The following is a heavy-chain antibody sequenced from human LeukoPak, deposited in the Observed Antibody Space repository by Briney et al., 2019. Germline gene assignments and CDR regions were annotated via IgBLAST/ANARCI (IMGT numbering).Heavy chain of an antibody. Sequence: SETLSLTCAVYGGSFSGYYWSWIRQPPGKGLEWIGEINHSGSTNYNPSLKSRVTISVDTSKNQFSLKLSSVTAADTAVYYCAREGTYDFWSGYPHHFDYWGQGTLVTVSS. D-gene: IGHD3-3*01. CDR2: INHSGST. J-gene: IGHJ4*02. CDR3: AREGTYDFWSGYPHHFDY. V-gene: IGHV4-34*01. CDR1: GGSFSGYY.